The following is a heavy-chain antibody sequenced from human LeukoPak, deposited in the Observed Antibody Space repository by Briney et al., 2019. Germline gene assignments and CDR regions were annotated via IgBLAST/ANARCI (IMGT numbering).Heavy chain of an antibody. CDR1: GYTFTGYY. Sequence: ASVKVSCKASGYTFTGYYMHWVRQAPGQGLEWMGWINPNSGGTNYAQKFQGWVTMTRDTSISTAYMELSRLRSDDTAVYYCARNPPDAVAGTGGLDYWGQGTLVTVSS. J-gene: IGHJ4*02. CDR2: INPNSGGT. CDR3: ARNPPDAVAGTGGLDY. D-gene: IGHD6-19*01. V-gene: IGHV1-2*04.